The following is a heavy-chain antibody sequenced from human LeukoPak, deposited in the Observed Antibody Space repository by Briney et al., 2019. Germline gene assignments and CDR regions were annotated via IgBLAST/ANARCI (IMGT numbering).Heavy chain of an antibody. CDR1: GYTFTSYA. V-gene: IGHV1-3*01. Sequence: ASVKLSCTASGYTFTSYAMHWVRQAPGQRLEWMGWINAGNGNTKYSPKFQGRVTITRDTSASTAYMELSSLRSEDTAVYYCARVVRGVNYYYYYGMDVWGQGTTVTVSS. CDR3: ARVVRGVNYYYYYGMDV. CDR2: INAGNGNT. D-gene: IGHD3-10*01. J-gene: IGHJ6*02.